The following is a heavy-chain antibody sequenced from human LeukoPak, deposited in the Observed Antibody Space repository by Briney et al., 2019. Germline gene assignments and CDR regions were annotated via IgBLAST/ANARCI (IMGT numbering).Heavy chain of an antibody. J-gene: IGHJ5*02. CDR3: AGETGPNWLDP. CDR2: IYSRGNT. CDR1: AGSISSFY. V-gene: IGHV4-59*12. Sequence: PSETLSLTRTVSAGSISSFYWIWIRQPAGKGLEWIGYIYSRGNTNYNPSLKSRVTISVDTSKNQFSLKLSSVTAADTAVYYCAGETGPNWLDPSGQGTLVTVSS.